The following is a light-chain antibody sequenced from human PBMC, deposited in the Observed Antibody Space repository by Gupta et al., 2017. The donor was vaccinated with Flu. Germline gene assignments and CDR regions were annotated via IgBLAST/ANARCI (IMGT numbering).Light chain of an antibody. Sequence: TARITCTGDALAKKYVYWYQQMSVQSPWLGISQDRERPAGISGRFSGSGSGRTVTVTISGVQAEDEAHYYCQLADTSGPYFFVLFGGGTKLTVL. CDR1: ALAKKY. V-gene: IGLV3-25*03. J-gene: IGLJ2*01. CDR2: QDR. CDR3: QLADTSGPYFFVL.